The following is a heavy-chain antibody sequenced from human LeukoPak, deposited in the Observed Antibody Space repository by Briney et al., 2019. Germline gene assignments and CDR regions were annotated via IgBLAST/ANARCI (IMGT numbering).Heavy chain of an antibody. CDR1: GGSISSYY. J-gene: IGHJ3*02. V-gene: IGHV4-4*07. Sequence: PSETLSLTCTVSGGSISSYYWTWIRQPAGKGLEWIGRTHTSGSTNYNPSLKSRVTMSVDTSKNQFSLQLNSVTPEDTAVYYCARGQRITMIVVVRRGYAFDIWGQGTMVTVSS. D-gene: IGHD3-22*01. CDR3: ARGQRITMIVVVRRGYAFDI. CDR2: THTSGST.